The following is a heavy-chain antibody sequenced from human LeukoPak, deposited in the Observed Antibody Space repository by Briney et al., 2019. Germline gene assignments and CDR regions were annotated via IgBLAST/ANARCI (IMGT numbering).Heavy chain of an antibody. V-gene: IGHV5-51*01. CDR2: IYPGDSET. J-gene: IGHJ4*02. CDR3: ARLPVGATSAPDY. CDR1: GYSFSSYW. Sequence: GESLKISCKGSGYSFSSYWIGWVRQMPGKGLEWMGIIYPGDSETRYSPSFEGQVTISADKSISTAYLQWSSLKASDTAMYYCARLPVGATSAPDYWGQGTLVTVSS. D-gene: IGHD1-26*01.